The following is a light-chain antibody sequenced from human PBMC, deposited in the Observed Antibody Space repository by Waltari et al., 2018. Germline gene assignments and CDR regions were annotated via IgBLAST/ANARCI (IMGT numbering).Light chain of an antibody. CDR2: GAS. Sequence: EIVLTQSPGTLSVSPGERATLPCRASQSVSSSYLAWYQQKPGQAPRLLIYGASRRATGIPDRFSGSGSGTDFTLTISRLEPEDFAVYYCQQRSNWLITFGQGTRLEIK. J-gene: IGKJ5*01. CDR3: QQRSNWLIT. V-gene: IGKV3D-20*02. CDR1: QSVSSSY.